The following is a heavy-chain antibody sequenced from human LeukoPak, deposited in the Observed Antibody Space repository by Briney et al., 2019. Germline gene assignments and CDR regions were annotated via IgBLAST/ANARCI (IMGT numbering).Heavy chain of an antibody. J-gene: IGHJ4*02. D-gene: IGHD3-22*01. V-gene: IGHV3-23*01. Sequence: GGSLRLSCVASGFTFSIYAMTWVRQAPGKGLEWVSGISGGSEYTYYADSVKGRFTISRDNSKNTLYMEMNNLRGADTAAYYCAKGSYYDSSGSFYFDYWGQGTLVTVSS. CDR2: ISGGSEYT. CDR1: GFTFSIYA. CDR3: AKGSYYDSSGSFYFDY.